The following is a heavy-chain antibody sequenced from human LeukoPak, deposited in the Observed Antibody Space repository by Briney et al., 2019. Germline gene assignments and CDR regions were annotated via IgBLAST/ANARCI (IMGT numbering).Heavy chain of an antibody. CDR3: ARVSCSSTSCYGWFDP. CDR2: INPNSGGT. D-gene: IGHD2-2*01. V-gene: IGHV1-2*02. CDR1: GYTFTGYY. Sequence: ASVKVSCQASGYTFTGYYMHWVRQAPGQGLEWMGWINPNSGGTNYAQKFQGRVTMTRDTSISTAYMELSRLRSDGTAVYYCARVSCSSTSCYGWFDPWGQGTLVTVSS. J-gene: IGHJ5*02.